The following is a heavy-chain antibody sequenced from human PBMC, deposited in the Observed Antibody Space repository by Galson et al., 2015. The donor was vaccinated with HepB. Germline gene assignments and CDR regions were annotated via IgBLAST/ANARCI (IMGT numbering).Heavy chain of an antibody. CDR3: ARDHSYGDLPLYYFDY. J-gene: IGHJ4*02. V-gene: IGHV3-30*03. CDR1: GFTFSRYS. CDR2: ISHDGNNK. D-gene: IGHD4-17*01. Sequence: SLRLSCAASGFTFSRYSMNWVRQAPGRGLEWMAIISHDGNNKYYADSVEGRFTISRDNSKNTLYLQMNSLRGEDTAVYYCARDHSYGDLPLYYFDYWGQGTLVTVSS.